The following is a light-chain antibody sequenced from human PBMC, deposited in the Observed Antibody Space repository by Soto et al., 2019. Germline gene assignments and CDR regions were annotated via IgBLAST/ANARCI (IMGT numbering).Light chain of an antibody. J-gene: IGKJ1*01. V-gene: IGKV1-5*03. Sequence: DIQMTQSPSTLSASVGDRVTITCRASQSISSWLAWYQQKPGKAPTVLIYKASSLESGVPSRFSGSGSGTEFTLTISSLQPDDFATYYCQQYNSYSRTFGQGTKVEIK. CDR1: QSISSW. CDR2: KAS. CDR3: QQYNSYSRT.